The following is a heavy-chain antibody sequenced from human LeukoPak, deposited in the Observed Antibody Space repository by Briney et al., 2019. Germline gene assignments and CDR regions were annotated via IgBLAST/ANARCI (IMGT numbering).Heavy chain of an antibody. J-gene: IGHJ4*02. CDR3: ARVGYYDSSGYYSPHPDY. CDR1: GYTFTSYG. Sequence: ASVKVSCKASGYTFTSYGIRWVRQAPGQGLEWMGWISAHNGNTNYAQKLQGRVNMTTDTSTSTAYMELRSLRSDDTAVYYCARVGYYDSSGYYSPHPDYWGQGTLVTVSS. CDR2: ISAHNGNT. V-gene: IGHV1-18*01. D-gene: IGHD3-22*01.